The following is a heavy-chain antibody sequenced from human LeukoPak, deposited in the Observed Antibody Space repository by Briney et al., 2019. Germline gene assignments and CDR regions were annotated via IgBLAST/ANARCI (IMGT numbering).Heavy chain of an antibody. J-gene: IGHJ4*02. V-gene: IGHV1-69*04. D-gene: IGHD3-9*01. Sequence: GASVKVSCKASGGTFSSYAISWVRQAPGQGLEWMGRIIPILGIANYAQKFQGRVTITADKSTSTAYMELSSLRSEDTAVYYCARAHYDILTGYYEGGDYWGQGTLVTVSS. CDR2: IIPILGIA. CDR1: GGTFSSYA. CDR3: ARAHYDILTGYYEGGDY.